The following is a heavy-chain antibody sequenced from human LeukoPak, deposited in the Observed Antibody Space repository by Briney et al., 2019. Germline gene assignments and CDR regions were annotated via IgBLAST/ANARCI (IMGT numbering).Heavy chain of an antibody. J-gene: IGHJ4*02. CDR2: ISAYNGNT. D-gene: IGHD3-9*01. CDR1: GYTFTSYD. Sequence: ASVKVSCKASGYTFTSYDINWVRQATGQGLEWMGWISAYNGNTNYAQKLQGRVTMTTDTSTSTAYMELRSLRSDDTAVYYCARDDILTGYYIYWGQGTLVTVSS. CDR3: ARDDILTGYYIY. V-gene: IGHV1-18*01.